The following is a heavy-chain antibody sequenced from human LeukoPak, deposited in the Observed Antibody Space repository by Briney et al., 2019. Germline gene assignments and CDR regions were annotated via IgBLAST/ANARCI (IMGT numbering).Heavy chain of an antibody. D-gene: IGHD6-19*01. Sequence: EASVKVSCKASGGTSSSYAISWVRQAPGQGLEWMGRIIPILGIANYAQKFQGRVTITADKSTSTAYMELSGLRSEDTAVYYCARVYSSGWYYFDYWGQGTLVTVSS. CDR2: IIPILGIA. CDR1: GGTSSSYA. V-gene: IGHV1-69*04. CDR3: ARVYSSGWYYFDY. J-gene: IGHJ4*02.